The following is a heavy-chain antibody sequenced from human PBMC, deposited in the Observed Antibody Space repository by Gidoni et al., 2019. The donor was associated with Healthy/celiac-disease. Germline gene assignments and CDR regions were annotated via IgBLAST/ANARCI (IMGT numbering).Heavy chain of an antibody. CDR1: GGTFSSYP. CDR2: IIPIFGTA. D-gene: IGHD4-17*01. CDR3: ASRSYGDYDDY. V-gene: IGHV1-69*01. Sequence: QVQLVQSGAEVKKPGSSVKVSCTASGGTFSSYPISWVRQAPGQGLAWMGGIIPIFGTANYAQKFQGRVTITADESTSTAYMELSSLRSEDTAVYYCASRSYGDYDDYWGQGTLVTVSS. J-gene: IGHJ4*02.